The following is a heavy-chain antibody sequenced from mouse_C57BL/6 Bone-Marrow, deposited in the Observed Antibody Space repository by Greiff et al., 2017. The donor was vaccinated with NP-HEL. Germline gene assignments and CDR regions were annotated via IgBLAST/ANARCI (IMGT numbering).Heavy chain of an antibody. D-gene: IGHD1-1*01. Sequence: VQLQQSGAELVRPGASVKLSCTASGFNIKDDYMHWVKQRPEQGLEWIGWIDPENGDTEYASKFQGKATITADTSSNTAYLQLSSLTSEDTAVYYCTAFSYYGSGYDFDYWGQGKGITVTA. J-gene: IGHJ2*03. CDR2: IDPENGDT. CDR3: TAFSYYGSGYDFDY. CDR1: GFNIKDDY. V-gene: IGHV14-4*01.